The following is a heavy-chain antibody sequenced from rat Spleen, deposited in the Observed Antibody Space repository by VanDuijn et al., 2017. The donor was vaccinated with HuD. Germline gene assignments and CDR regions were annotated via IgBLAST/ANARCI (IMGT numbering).Heavy chain of an antibody. CDR2: INPDGGST. CDR1: GFAFSNYW. Sequence: EVQLVETGGGLVQPGRSLKLSCVASGFAFSNYWMYWIRQAPGKGLEWVSSINPDGGSTYYRDSVKGRFTISRDSAKSTLYLQMNSLRSEDTATYYCTRQRTGSYFDYWGQGVMVTVSS. V-gene: IGHV5-58*01. D-gene: IGHD5-1*01. J-gene: IGHJ2*01. CDR3: TRQRTGSYFDY.